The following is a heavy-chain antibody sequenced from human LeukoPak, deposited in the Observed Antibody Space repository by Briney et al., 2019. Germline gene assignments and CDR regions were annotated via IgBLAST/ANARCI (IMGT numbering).Heavy chain of an antibody. D-gene: IGHD6-13*01. CDR2: INTDGSST. CDR1: GFTFSSYW. J-gene: IGHJ6*03. CDR3: ARDGVYRHYYYYYYMDV. V-gene: IGHV3-74*01. Sequence: GGSLRLSCAASGFTFSSYWMHWVRQAPGKGLEWVSRINTDGSSTSYADSVKGRFTISRDNAKNTLYLQMNSLRAEDTAVYYCARDGVYRHYYYYYYMDVWGKGTTVTVSS.